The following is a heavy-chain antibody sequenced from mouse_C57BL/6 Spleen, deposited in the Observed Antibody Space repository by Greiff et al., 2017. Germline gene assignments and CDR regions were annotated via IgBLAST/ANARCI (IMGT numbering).Heavy chain of an antibody. Sequence: VKLQQPGAELVRPGSSVKLSCKASGYTFTSSWMNWVKQRPGKGLEWIGRIYPGDGDTNYNGKFKGKATLTADKSSSTAYMQLSSLTSEDSAVYFCARGVYYGSSRDYWYFDVWGTGTTVAVSS. CDR3: ARGVYYGSSRDYWYFDV. J-gene: IGHJ1*03. CDR2: IYPGDGDT. V-gene: IGHV1-82*01. D-gene: IGHD1-1*01. CDR1: GYTFTSSW.